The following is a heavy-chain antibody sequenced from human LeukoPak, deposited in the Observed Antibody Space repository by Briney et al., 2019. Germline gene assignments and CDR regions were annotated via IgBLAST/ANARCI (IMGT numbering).Heavy chain of an antibody. Sequence: GRSLRLSCAASGFTFSSYGMHWVRQAPGKGLEWVAVISYDGSNKYYADSVKGRFTISRDNSKNTLYLQMNSVRAEDTAVYYCAKTWPYSSGWGGFDPWGQGTLVTVSS. CDR3: AKTWPYSSGWGGFDP. J-gene: IGHJ5*02. CDR1: GFTFSSYG. CDR2: ISYDGSNK. V-gene: IGHV3-30*18. D-gene: IGHD6-19*01.